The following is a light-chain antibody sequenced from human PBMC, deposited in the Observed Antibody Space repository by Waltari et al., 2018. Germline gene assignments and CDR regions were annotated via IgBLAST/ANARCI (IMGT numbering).Light chain of an antibody. CDR3: QEYNRFST. J-gene: IGKJ1*01. CDR2: DAS. CDR1: QSIRVW. V-gene: IGKV1-5*01. Sequence: DIQMTQSPSMLSASVGDRVTITCRASQSIRVWLAWYQMKPGHAPKLLIYDASNLGDGIPSRFSGSGFGTNFTLTINSLQPDDFATYYCQEYNRFSTFGLGTKV.